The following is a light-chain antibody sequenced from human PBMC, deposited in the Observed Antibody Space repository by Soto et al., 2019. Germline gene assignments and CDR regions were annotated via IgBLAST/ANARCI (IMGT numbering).Light chain of an antibody. CDR1: QSISSW. V-gene: IGKV1-5*01. CDR2: DAS. J-gene: IGKJ3*01. CDR3: QQSYSTSIFT. Sequence: DIQMTQSPSTLSASVGDRVTITCRASQSISSWLAWYQQKPGKAPKLLIYDASSLESGVPSRFSGSGSGTDFTLTISSLQPEDFATYYCQQSYSTSIFTFGPGTKVDIK.